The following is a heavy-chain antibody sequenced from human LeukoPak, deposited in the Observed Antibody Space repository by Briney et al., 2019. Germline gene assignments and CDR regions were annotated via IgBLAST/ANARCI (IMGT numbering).Heavy chain of an antibody. CDR2: IYTRGST. V-gene: IGHV4-4*07. CDR3: ARGPYSYDSSGAFDI. D-gene: IGHD3-22*01. CDR1: GGSISSYD. Sequence: SETLSLTCTVSGGSISSYDWSWIRQPAGKGLEWIGRIYTRGSTNYNPSLKSRVSMSVDTSKKQFSLKLSSVTAADTAVYFCARGPYSYDSSGAFDIWGQGTMVTVSS. J-gene: IGHJ3*02.